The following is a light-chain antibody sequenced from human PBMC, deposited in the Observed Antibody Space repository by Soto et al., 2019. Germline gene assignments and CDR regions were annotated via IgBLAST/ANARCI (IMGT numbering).Light chain of an antibody. CDR3: QQSYSTPST. CDR1: QSSSSY. V-gene: IGKV1-39*01. CDR2: AAS. J-gene: IGKJ1*01. Sequence: DIQMTQSPSSLSASVGDRVTITCRASQSSSSYLNWYQQKPGKAPKLLIYAASSLQSGVPSRFSGSGSGTDFTLTISSLQPEDFATYYCQQSYSTPSTFGQGTKVEI.